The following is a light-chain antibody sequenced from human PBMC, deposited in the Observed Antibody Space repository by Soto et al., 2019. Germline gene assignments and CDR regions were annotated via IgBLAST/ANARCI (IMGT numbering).Light chain of an antibody. CDR2: EVT. Sequence: QSALPQPASVSGSLGQSITISCTGTTSDVGSYKYVSWYQQHPDKAPKLMIYEVTNRPSGVSNRFSGSKSGNTASLTISGLRAEDEADYFCSSYTNNKNIPYVFGSGTKVTVL. J-gene: IGLJ1*01. CDR1: TSDVGSYKY. CDR3: SSYTNNKNIPYV. V-gene: IGLV2-14*01.